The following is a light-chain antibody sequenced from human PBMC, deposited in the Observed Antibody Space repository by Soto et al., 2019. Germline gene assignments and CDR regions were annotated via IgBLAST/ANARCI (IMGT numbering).Light chain of an antibody. CDR2: EVS. CDR3: CSYAGSSTLKV. V-gene: IGLV2-23*02. J-gene: IGLJ1*01. Sequence: QSVLPQPASVSGSPGQSITISCTGTSSDVGSYNLVSWYQQYPGKAPKLMIYEVSKRPSGVSNRFSGSKSGNTASLTISGLQAEDEADYYCCSYAGSSTLKVFGTGTKVTV. CDR1: SSDVGSYNL.